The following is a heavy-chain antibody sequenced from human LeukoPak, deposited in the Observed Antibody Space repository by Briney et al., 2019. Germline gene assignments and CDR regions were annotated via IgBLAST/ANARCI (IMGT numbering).Heavy chain of an antibody. CDR2: SYYSGST. CDR3: AKQLGYCSDGSCYFPY. V-gene: IGHV4-30-4*01. J-gene: IGHJ4*02. D-gene: IGHD2-15*01. Sequence: SETLSLTCTVSGGSISSGDYYWSWIRQPPGKGLEWIGYSYYSGSTYYNPSLKSRVTISVDTSKNHFSLKLSSVTAADTAVYYCAKQLGYCSDGSCYFPYWGQGTLVTVSS. CDR1: GGSISSGDYY.